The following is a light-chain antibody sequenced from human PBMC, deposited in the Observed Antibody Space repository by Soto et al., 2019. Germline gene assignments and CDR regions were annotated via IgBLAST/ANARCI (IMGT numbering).Light chain of an antibody. CDR2: GNS. CDR1: SSKIGAGYD. V-gene: IGLV1-40*01. J-gene: IGLJ2*01. Sequence: QSVLTQPPSVSGAPGQRVTISCTGSSSKIGAGYDVHWYQQFPGTAPKLLIYGNSNRPSGVPDRFSGSKSGTSASLAITGLQAEDEADYYCQSYDSSLSVVVFGGGTKLTVL. CDR3: QSYDSSLSVVV.